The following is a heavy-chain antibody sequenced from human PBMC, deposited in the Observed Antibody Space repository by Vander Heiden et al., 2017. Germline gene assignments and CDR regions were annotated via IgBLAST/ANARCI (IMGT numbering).Heavy chain of an antibody. J-gene: IGHJ4*02. CDR2: ISWNSGSI. CDR1: GFTFDDYA. Sequence: EVQLVESGGGLVQPAGSLRLSCAASGFTFDDYAMHWVRQAPGKGLEWVSGISWNSGSIGYADSVKGRFTISRDNAKNSLYLQMNSLRAEDTALYYCAKDIGRYYYDSSGSHWGQGTLVTVSS. CDR3: AKDIGRYYYDSSGSH. D-gene: IGHD3-22*01. V-gene: IGHV3-9*01.